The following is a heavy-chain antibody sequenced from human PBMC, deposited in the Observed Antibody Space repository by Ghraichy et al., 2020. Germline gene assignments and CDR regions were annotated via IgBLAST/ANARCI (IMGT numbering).Heavy chain of an antibody. D-gene: IGHD3-22*01. CDR1: GFIVNSNY. Sequence: GESLNISCAASGFIVNSNYMSWVRQAPGKGLEWVSLIYNGGSTYYADSVKGRFTISTHNSKNTLYLQMSSLRAEDTAVYYCARDALDYDGTGGGNFDLWGRGTLVTVSS. CDR3: ARDALDYDGTGGGNFDL. J-gene: IGHJ2*01. CDR2: IYNGGST. V-gene: IGHV3-53*04.